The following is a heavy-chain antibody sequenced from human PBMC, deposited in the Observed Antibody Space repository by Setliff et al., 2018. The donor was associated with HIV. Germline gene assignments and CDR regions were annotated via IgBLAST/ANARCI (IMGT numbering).Heavy chain of an antibody. CDR3: ARAYYYYYMDV. CDR2: IYYSGST. Sequence: SETLSLTCSVSGGSISSSSYYWGWIRQPPGKGLEWIGSIYYSGSTYYNPSLKSRATTSVDTSKNHLSLKVSSVTAADTALYFCARAYYYYYMDVWGKGTTVTVSS. CDR1: GGSISSSSYY. J-gene: IGHJ6*03. V-gene: IGHV4-39*02.